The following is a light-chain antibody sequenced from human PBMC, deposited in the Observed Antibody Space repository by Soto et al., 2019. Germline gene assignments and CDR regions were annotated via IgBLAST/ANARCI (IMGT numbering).Light chain of an antibody. J-gene: IGLJ1*01. V-gene: IGLV1-51*01. CDR2: DNN. Sequence: QSVRTQPPSGSAALAQKATISCTGSSSNIGNNYVSWYQQLPGTAPKLLIYDNNKRPSGIPDRFSGSKSGTSATLGITGLQTGDEADYYCGTWDSSLSAYVFGTGTKVTVL. CDR1: SSNIGNNY. CDR3: GTWDSSLSAYV.